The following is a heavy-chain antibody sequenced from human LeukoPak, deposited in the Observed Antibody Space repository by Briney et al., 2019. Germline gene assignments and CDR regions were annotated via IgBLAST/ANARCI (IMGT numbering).Heavy chain of an antibody. CDR3: GRGGSFSVFWSGYHPNPYSFHY. J-gene: IGHJ4*02. V-gene: IGHV4-30-2*01. D-gene: IGHD3-3*01. Sequence: PSETLSLTCTVSGGSISSGGYYWSWIRQPPGKGLEWIGYIYHSGSTYYNPSLKSRVTISVDRSKNQFSLKLSSVTAADTAVYYCGRGGSFSVFWSGYHPNPYSFHYGGQGTL. CDR1: GGSISSGGYY. CDR2: IYHSGST.